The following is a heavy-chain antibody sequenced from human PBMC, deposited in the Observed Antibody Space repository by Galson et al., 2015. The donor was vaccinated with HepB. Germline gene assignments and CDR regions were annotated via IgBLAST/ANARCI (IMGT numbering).Heavy chain of an antibody. CDR1: GYTFTTFG. CDR3: AREYWSGGRCYGVDY. D-gene: IGHD2-15*01. J-gene: IGHJ4*02. CDR2: ISTYNINT. Sequence: SVKVSCKASGYTFTTFGISWVRQAPGQGLEWMGWISTYNINTYYAQKFQGRLTMTTDTSTTSAYMELRSLASDDTAVYYCAREYWSGGRCYGVDYWGQGTLVTVSS. V-gene: IGHV1-18*01.